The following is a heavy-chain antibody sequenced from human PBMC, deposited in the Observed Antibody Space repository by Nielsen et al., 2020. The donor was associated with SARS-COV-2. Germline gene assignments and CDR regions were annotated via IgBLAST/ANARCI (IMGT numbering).Heavy chain of an antibody. J-gene: IGHJ4*02. CDR2: IKQDGSEK. V-gene: IGHV3-7*03. D-gene: IGHD6-19*01. Sequence: GESLKISCAASGFTFSSYWMSWVRQAPGKGLEWVANIKQDGSEKYYVDSVKGRFTISRDNAKNSLYLQMNSLRAEDTAVYYCASTGGIAVAANFDYWGQGTLVTVSS. CDR3: ASTGGIAVAANFDY. CDR1: GFTFSSYW.